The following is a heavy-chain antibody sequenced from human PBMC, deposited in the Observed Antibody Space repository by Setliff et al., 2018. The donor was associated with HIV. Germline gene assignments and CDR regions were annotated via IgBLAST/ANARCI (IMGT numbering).Heavy chain of an antibody. D-gene: IGHD2-15*01. V-gene: IGHV3-23*01. CDR3: AKSSWWEPRAY. CDR1: GFSFRTYA. CDR2: ISSKDGST. Sequence: GGSLRLSCAASGFSFRTYAMSWVRQAPGKGLEWVSAISSKDGSTYYADSVRGRFTISRDNSKNTLYLQMNSLRAEDTAVYYCAKSSWWEPRAYWGQGTLVTVSS. J-gene: IGHJ4*02.